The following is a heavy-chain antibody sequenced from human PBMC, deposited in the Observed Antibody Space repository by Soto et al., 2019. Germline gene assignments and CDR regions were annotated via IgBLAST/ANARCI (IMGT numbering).Heavy chain of an antibody. CDR2: ISYDGSNK. D-gene: IGHD6-13*01. CDR1: GFTFSSYG. J-gene: IGHJ3*02. V-gene: IGHV3-30*18. Sequence: QVPLVESGGGVVQPGRSLRLSCAASGFTFSSYGMHWVRQAPGKGLEWVAVISYDGSNKYYADSVKGRFTISRDNSKNTLYLQMNSLRAEDTAVYYCAKELWAGSSWYAIYDGFDIWGQGTMVSVSS. CDR3: AKELWAGSSWYAIYDGFDI.